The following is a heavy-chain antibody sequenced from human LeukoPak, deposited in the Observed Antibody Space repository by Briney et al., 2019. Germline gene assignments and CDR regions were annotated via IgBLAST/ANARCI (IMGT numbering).Heavy chain of an antibody. D-gene: IGHD2-15*01. CDR2: IGGSGGST. CDR1: GLSSYA. CDR3: ATGSGS. V-gene: IGHV3-23*01. Sequence: QSGGSLRLSCAVSGLSSYAMSWVRQAPGKGLEWVSGIGGSGGSTYYADSVKGRFTISRDNSKNTLYLQMNSLRGEDTAVYYCATGSGSWGQGTRVTVSS. J-gene: IGHJ4*02.